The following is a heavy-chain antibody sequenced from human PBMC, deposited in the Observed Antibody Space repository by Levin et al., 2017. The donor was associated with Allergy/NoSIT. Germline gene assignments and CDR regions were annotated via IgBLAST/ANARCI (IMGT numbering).Heavy chain of an antibody. D-gene: IGHD3-9*01. Sequence: SETLSLTCTVSGGSISSSISYWGWIRQAPGTGLEWIGSIYNSGSTYYNPSLKSRVTTSVDTSKNQCSLKLSSVTAADTAVYYCARQCYDILTGYYNFDYWGQGTLVTVSS. CDR3: ARQCYDILTGYYNFDY. CDR1: GGSISSSISY. CDR2: IYNSGST. V-gene: IGHV4-39*01. J-gene: IGHJ4*02.